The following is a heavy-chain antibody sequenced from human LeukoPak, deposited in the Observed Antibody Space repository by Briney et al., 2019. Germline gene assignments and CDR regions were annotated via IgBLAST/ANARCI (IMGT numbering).Heavy chain of an antibody. D-gene: IGHD6-6*01. CDR2: ISGRGDRT. V-gene: IGHV3-23*01. CDR1: GFTFSSYA. J-gene: IGHJ4*02. Sequence: GGSLRLSCAASGFTFSSYAMSWVRQAPGKGLEWVSAISGRGDRTYYADSVKGRFTISRDNSKNTLYLQMNSLRAEDTAIYYCAKEQSSSGFFDYWGQGTLVTVSS. CDR3: AKEQSSSGFFDY.